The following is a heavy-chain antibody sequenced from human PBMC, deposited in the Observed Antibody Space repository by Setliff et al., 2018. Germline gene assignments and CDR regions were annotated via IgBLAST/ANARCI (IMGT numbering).Heavy chain of an antibody. J-gene: IGHJ4*02. CDR1: GYTLTKLP. Sequence: ASVKVSCKVSGYTLTKLPMHWVRQAPGKGLEWMGGFDFEDGETIYAHKFQGRVTMTEDTSTDTAYMELSSLRPEDTALYYCVRAFWTYSDHASLACFDYWGQGALVTVSS. D-gene: IGHD5-12*01. CDR2: FDFEDGET. CDR3: VRAFWTYSDHASLACFDY. V-gene: IGHV1-24*01.